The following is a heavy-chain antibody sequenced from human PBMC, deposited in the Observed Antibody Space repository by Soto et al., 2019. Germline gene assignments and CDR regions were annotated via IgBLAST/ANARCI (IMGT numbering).Heavy chain of an antibody. V-gene: IGHV4-30-2*01. CDR2: IYHSGST. Sequence: TLSLTCAVSGGSISSGGYSWSWIRQPPGKGLEWIGYIYHSGSTYYNPSLKSRVTISVDRSKNQFSLKLNSVTAADTAVYYCARTHLDSSSGFYFDYWGQGTLVTVSS. D-gene: IGHD6-6*01. J-gene: IGHJ4*02. CDR3: ARTHLDSSSGFYFDY. CDR1: GGSISSGGYS.